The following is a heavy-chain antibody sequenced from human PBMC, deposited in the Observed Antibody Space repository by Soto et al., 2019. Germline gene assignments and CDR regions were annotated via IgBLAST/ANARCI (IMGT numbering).Heavy chain of an antibody. CDR2: IYYSGST. Sequence: SETLSLTCTVSGGSISSSSYYWGWIRQPPGKGLEWIGSIYYSGSTYYNPSLKSRVTISVDTSKNQFSLKLSSVTAADTAVYYCARHQSKKAYYYDSSGYYSTLLRWFDPWGQGTLVTVSS. J-gene: IGHJ5*02. D-gene: IGHD3-22*01. CDR3: ARHQSKKAYYYDSSGYYSTLLRWFDP. CDR1: GGSISSSSYY. V-gene: IGHV4-39*01.